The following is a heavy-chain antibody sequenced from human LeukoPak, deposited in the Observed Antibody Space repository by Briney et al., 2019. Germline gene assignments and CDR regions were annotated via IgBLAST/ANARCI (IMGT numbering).Heavy chain of an antibody. CDR3: ARVGGATTFYFDY. CDR1: GYTFTGYY. CDR2: INPNSGGK. Sequence: ASVKVSCKASGYTFTGYYMHWVRQAPGQGLEWMGWINPNSGGKNYAQKFQGRVTMTRDTSISTAYMELSRLRSDDTAVYYCARVGGATTFYFDYWGQGTLVTVSS. J-gene: IGHJ4*02. D-gene: IGHD1-26*01. V-gene: IGHV1-2*02.